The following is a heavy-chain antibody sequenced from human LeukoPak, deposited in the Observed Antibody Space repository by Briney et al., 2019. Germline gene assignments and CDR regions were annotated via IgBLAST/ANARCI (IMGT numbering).Heavy chain of an antibody. CDR3: AKDVGEQWLVDY. J-gene: IGHJ4*02. D-gene: IGHD6-19*01. CDR2: ISWNSGSI. CDR1: GFTFDDYA. Sequence: GGSLRLSCAASGFTFDDYAMHWVRQAPGKGLEWVSGISWNSGSIGYADSVEGRFTISRDNAKNSLYLQMNSLRAEDSALYYCAKDVGEQWLVDYWGQGTLVTVSS. V-gene: IGHV3-9*01.